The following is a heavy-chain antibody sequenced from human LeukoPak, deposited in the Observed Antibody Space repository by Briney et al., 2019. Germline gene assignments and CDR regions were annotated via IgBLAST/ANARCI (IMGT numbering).Heavy chain of an antibody. D-gene: IGHD5-18*01. CDR1: GFTFSSYA. Sequence: PGGSLRLSCAASGFTFSSYAMHWVRQAPGKGLEYVSAISSNGGSTYYANSVKGRFTISRDNSKNTLYLQMGSLRAEDMAVYYCAKPYSYGSTWGQGTLVAVSS. J-gene: IGHJ5*02. CDR3: AKPYSYGST. V-gene: IGHV3-64*01. CDR2: ISSNGGST.